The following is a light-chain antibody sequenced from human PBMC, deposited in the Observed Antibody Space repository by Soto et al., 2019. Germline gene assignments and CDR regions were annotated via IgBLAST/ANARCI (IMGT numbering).Light chain of an antibody. CDR1: QSISSW. CDR2: DAS. CDR3: QQYNIYWT. V-gene: IGKV1-5*01. Sequence: DIQMTQSPSTLSASVGDRVTITCRASQSISSWLAWYQQKPGKAPKLLIYDASSLESGVPSRFSGSGSGTEFTLTISSLHSYDFSTYYCQQYNIYWTFGQGTKVDI. J-gene: IGKJ1*01.